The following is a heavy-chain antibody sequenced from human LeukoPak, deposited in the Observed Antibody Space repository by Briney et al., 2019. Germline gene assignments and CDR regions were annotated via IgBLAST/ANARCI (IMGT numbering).Heavy chain of an antibody. D-gene: IGHD6-19*01. V-gene: IGHV4-4*02. Sequence: PSGTLSLTCAVSGGSISSSNWWSWVRQPPGKGLEWIGEIYHSGSTNYNPSLKSRVTISVDTSKNQFSLKLSSVTAADTAVYYCARGTGNEGQWLVRYHFDYWGQGTLVTVSS. CDR2: IYHSGST. J-gene: IGHJ4*02. CDR3: ARGTGNEGQWLVRYHFDY. CDR1: GGSISSSNW.